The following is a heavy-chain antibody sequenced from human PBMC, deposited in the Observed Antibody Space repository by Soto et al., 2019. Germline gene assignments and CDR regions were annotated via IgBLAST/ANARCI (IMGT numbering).Heavy chain of an antibody. D-gene: IGHD3-22*01. J-gene: IGHJ4*02. V-gene: IGHV3-43D*04. CDR1: GFDFEDYA. CDR2: TNSDGTDS. Sequence: GGSLRLFCAAAGFDFEDYAMHWVRQVPGKGLEWVSLTNSDGTDSYYVDSVKGRFTISRDNAKTTLYLQMDRLRPEDTALYFCAKSLYYYDSSPLDHWGQGTLVTVSS. CDR3: AKSLYYYDSSPLDH.